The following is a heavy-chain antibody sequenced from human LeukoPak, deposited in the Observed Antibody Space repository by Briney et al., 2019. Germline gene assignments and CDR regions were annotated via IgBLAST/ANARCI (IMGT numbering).Heavy chain of an antibody. CDR1: GFTFSDYY. CDR2: ISSSGSTI. D-gene: IGHD6-13*01. V-gene: IGHV3-11*01. J-gene: IGHJ3*02. Sequence: GGFLRLSCAASGFTFSDYYMSWIRQAPGKGLEWVSYISSSGSTIYYADSVKGRFTISRDNAKNSLYLQMNSLRAEDTAVYYCARDWSIAAAVRVPPHAFDIWGQGTMVTVSS. CDR3: ARDWSIAAAVRVPPHAFDI.